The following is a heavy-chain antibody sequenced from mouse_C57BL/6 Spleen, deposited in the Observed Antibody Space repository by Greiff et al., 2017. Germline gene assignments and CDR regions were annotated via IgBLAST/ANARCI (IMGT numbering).Heavy chain of an antibody. V-gene: IGHV1-69*01. J-gene: IGHJ2*01. Sequence: VQLQQPGAELVMPGASVKLSCKASGYTFTSYWMHWVKQRPGQGLEWIGEIDPSDSYTNYNQKFKGKSTLTVDKSSSTAYMQLSSLTSEDSAVYYCARKTPFYYFDYWGQGTTLTVSS. CDR1: GYTFTSYW. CDR3: ARKTPFYYFDY. CDR2: IDPSDSYT.